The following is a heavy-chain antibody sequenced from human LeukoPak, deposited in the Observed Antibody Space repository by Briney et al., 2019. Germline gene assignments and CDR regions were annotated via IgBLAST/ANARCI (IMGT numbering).Heavy chain of an antibody. CDR1: GYTFTSYG. V-gene: IGHV1-69*13. CDR2: IIPIFGTA. D-gene: IGHD3-22*01. CDR3: ARGETNYYDSSGYSDY. J-gene: IGHJ4*02. Sequence: GASVKVSCRASGYTFTSYGITWVRQAPGQGLEWMGGIIPIFGTANYAQKFQGRVTITADESTSTAYMELSSLRSEDTAVYYCARGETNYYDSSGYSDYWGQGTLVTVSS.